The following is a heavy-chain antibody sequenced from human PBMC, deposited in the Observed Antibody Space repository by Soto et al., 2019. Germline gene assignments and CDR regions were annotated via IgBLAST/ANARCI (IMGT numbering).Heavy chain of an antibody. J-gene: IGHJ6*02. CDR1: GGTFSSYA. CDR2: IIPIFGTA. D-gene: IGHD5-18*01. CDR3: ARADPYSYGSDYYYGMDV. V-gene: IGHV1-69*13. Sequence: ASVKVSCKASGGTFSSYAISWVRQAPGQGLEWMGGIIPIFGTANYAQKFQGRVTITADESTSTAYMELSSLRSEDTAVYYCARADPYSYGSDYYYGMDVWGQGTTVTVSS.